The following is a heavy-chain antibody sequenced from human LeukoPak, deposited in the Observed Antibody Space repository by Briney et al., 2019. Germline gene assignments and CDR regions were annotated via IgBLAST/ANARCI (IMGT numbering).Heavy chain of an antibody. Sequence: GESLKISCKGSGYSFTSYGISWVRQAPGQGLEWMGWISAYNGNTNYAQKLQGRVTMTTDTSTSTAYMELRSLRSDDTAVYYCARVLHDYGDQYAFDIWGQGTMVTVSS. V-gene: IGHV1-18*01. CDR3: ARVLHDYGDQYAFDI. D-gene: IGHD4-17*01. CDR2: ISAYNGNT. J-gene: IGHJ3*02. CDR1: GYSFTSYG.